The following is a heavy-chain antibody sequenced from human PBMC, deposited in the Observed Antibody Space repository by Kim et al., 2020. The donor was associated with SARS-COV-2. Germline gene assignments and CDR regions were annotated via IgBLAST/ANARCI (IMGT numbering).Heavy chain of an antibody. Sequence: GGSLRLSCAASGFTFSSYSMNGVRQAPGKGLEWVSSISSRSSYIYYADSVKGRFTIARDNAKNSLYLQMNSLRAEDTAVYYCARHRDHSSGWYSGGYWG. J-gene: IGHJ4*01. V-gene: IGHV3-21*01. CDR3: ARHRDHSSGWYSGGY. CDR1: GFTFSSYS. D-gene: IGHD6-19*01. CDR2: ISSRSSYI.